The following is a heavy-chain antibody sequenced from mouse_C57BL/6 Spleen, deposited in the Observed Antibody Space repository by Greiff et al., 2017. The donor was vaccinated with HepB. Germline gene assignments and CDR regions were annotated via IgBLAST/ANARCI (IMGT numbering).Heavy chain of an antibody. CDR1: GYTFTGYW. CDR2: IVPGSGST. V-gene: IGHV1-9*01. J-gene: IGHJ3*01. D-gene: IGHD2-3*01. Sequence: VKLMESGAELMKPGASVKLSCKATGYTFTGYWIEWVKQRPGHGLEWIGEIVPGSGSTNYNEKFKGKATFTADTSSNTAYMQLSSLTTEDSAIYYCARRDYDGYLAWFAYWGQGTLVTVSA. CDR3: ARRDYDGYLAWFAY.